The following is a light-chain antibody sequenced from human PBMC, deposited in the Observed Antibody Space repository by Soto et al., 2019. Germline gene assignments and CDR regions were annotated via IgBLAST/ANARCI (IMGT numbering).Light chain of an antibody. Sequence: EIVLTQSPATLSLSPGERATLSCRASQSVRTKLAWYQQKPGQAPRLLIYDAFNRATGIPGRFSGSGSGTDFTLTISSLEPEDFAVYYCQQRSNWPWTFGQGTKVEIK. V-gene: IGKV3-11*01. CDR1: QSVRTK. CDR3: QQRSNWPWT. J-gene: IGKJ1*01. CDR2: DAF.